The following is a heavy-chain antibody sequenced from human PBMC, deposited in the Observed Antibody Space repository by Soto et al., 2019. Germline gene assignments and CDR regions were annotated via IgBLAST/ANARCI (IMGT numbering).Heavy chain of an antibody. D-gene: IGHD3-16*01. CDR3: AREGGESSDGLYYFDS. CDR1: GGSTSSDNY. J-gene: IGHJ4*02. CDR2: IYYSGNT. V-gene: IGHV4-30-4*01. Sequence: PSETLSPTCPVSGGSTSSDNYWSWIRQPPGKGLEWIGHIYYSGNTDYNPSLKSRLAISIDTSKNQFSLKLSSVTAADTAVYFCAREGGESSDGLYYFDSWGQGSLVTVSS.